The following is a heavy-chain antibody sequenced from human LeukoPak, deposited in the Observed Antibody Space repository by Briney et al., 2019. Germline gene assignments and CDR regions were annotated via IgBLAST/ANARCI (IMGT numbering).Heavy chain of an antibody. CDR3: ARHRDCYTYPLDY. J-gene: IGHJ4*02. CDR1: GGPISSYY. Sequence: SETLSLTCTVSGGPISSYYWSWIRQPPGKGLEWIAYIHYSGSTNYNPSLKSRLTISLDTSKNQFSLELSSVTAADTAVYYCARHRDCYTYPLDYWGQGTLVTVSS. D-gene: IGHD5-24*01. V-gene: IGHV4-59*08. CDR2: IHYSGST.